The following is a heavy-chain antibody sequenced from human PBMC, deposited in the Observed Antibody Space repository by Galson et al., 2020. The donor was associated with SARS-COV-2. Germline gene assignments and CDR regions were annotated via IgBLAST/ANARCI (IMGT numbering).Heavy chain of an antibody. CDR1: GGSISSYY. Sequence: ETSETLSLTCTVSGGSISSYYWSWIRQPPGKGLEWIGYIYYSGSTNYNPSLKSRVTISVDTSKNQFSLKLSSVTAADTAVYYCARGTAMVFDYWGQGTLVTVSS. D-gene: IGHD5-18*01. CDR2: IYYSGST. J-gene: IGHJ4*02. V-gene: IGHV4-59*01. CDR3: ARGTAMVFDY.